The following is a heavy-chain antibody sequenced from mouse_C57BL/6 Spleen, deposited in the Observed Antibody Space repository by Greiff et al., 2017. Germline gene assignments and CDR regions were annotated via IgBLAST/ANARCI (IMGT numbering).Heavy chain of an antibody. CDR2: IDPSDSET. CDR3: ARSGDYYGSRGYFDV. J-gene: IGHJ1*03. V-gene: IGHV1-52*01. CDR1: GYTFTSYW. D-gene: IGHD1-1*01. Sequence: VQLQQPGAELVRPGSSVKLSCKASGYTFTSYWMHWVKQRPIQGLEWIGNIDPSDSETHYNQKFKDKATLTVDKSSSTAYMQLSSLTSEDSAVXYCARSGDYYGSRGYFDVWGTGTTVTVSS.